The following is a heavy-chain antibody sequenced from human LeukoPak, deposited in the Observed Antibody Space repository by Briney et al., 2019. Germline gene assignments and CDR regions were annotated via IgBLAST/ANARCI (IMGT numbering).Heavy chain of an antibody. J-gene: IGHJ4*02. CDR2: ISSSSNYI. V-gene: IGHV3-21*01. CDR1: GFTFSTFS. D-gene: IGHD4-17*01. CDR3: ARADYGDYSDF. Sequence: GGSLRLSCAAPGFTFSTFSMNWVRQAPGKGLEWVSSISSSSNYIYYADSVKGRFTISRDNAKNSLCLQMNSLRAEDTAVYYCARADYGDYSDFWGQGTLATVSA.